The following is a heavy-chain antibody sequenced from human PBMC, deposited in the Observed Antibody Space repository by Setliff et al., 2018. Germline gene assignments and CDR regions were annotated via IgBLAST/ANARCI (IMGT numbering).Heavy chain of an antibody. CDR3: ARDRTYYGSGTYTRWFDY. Sequence: SETLSLTCTVSGASITNINYYWGLIRQPPGKGLEWIGSIFYSGDTKSNPSLKSRVTMSVDTSKNQFSLQLSSVTAADTAVYYCARDRTYYGSGTYTRWFDYWGQGTLVTVSS. CDR2: IFYSGDT. CDR1: GASITNINYY. V-gene: IGHV4-39*07. J-gene: IGHJ4*02. D-gene: IGHD3-10*01.